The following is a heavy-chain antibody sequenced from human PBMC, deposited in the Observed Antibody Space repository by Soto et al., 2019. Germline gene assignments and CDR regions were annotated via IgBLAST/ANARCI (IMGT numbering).Heavy chain of an antibody. Sequence: PGGSLRLSCTASGLTFTAYSLHWVRQAPGQGLEWVSSISSASDYIYYADSLKGRFTISRDNAKNSLFLHMNNLRLDDTALYYCARGPLYSSAWDHWGQGALVTVSS. CDR2: ISSASDYI. CDR3: ARGPLYSSAWDH. V-gene: IGHV3-21*01. J-gene: IGHJ4*02. D-gene: IGHD6-19*01. CDR1: GLTFTAYS.